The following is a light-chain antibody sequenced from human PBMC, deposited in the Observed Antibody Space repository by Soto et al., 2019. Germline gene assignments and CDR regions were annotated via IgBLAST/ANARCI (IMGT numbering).Light chain of an antibody. Sequence: EVVMTQSTVTLSVSPGEGATLSWRASQSVRSSVAWYQQKPGQAPRLLFYGASTRATSIPARFSGSGSGTEFTLTISSLQSEDLAVYYCQQYNNWPPITFGQGTRLEIK. CDR2: GAS. J-gene: IGKJ5*01. CDR3: QQYNNWPPIT. CDR1: QSVRSS. V-gene: IGKV3-15*01.